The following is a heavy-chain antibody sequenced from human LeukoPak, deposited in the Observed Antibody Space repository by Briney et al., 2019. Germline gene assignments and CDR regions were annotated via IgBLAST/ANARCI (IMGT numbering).Heavy chain of an antibody. CDR3: AKDLYYDYGDA. J-gene: IGHJ5*02. Sequence: GGSLRLSCAASGFTFSSHAMSWVRQVPGKGLEWVSAISGSGDSTYYAGSVKGWFTISRDNSKNTLYLQMNALRAEDTAVYYCAKDLYYDYGDAWGQGTLVTVSS. D-gene: IGHD3-16*01. V-gene: IGHV3-23*01. CDR1: GFTFSSHA. CDR2: ISGSGDST.